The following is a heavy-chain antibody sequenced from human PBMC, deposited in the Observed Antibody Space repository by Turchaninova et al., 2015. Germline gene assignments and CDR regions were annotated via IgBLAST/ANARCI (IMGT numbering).Heavy chain of an antibody. D-gene: IGHD2-2*03. Sequence: EVQVLESGGGLVQPGGSLRLSCVASGFTFSNYAMNWVRQAPGKGLGWVSTINDSGERTHYADSVKGGVTISRDNSKNTLYLQMNSLRAEDTAIYYCATWILAHFDYWGQGTLVTVSS. V-gene: IGHV3-23*01. CDR3: ATWILAHFDY. CDR2: INDSGERT. J-gene: IGHJ4*02. CDR1: GFTFSNYA.